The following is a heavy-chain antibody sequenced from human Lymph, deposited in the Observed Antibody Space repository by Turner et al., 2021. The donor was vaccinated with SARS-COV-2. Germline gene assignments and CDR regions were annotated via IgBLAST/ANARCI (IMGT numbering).Heavy chain of an antibody. CDR1: GFTFRSYG. Sequence: QVQLVESGGGVVQPGRSLRLSCAASGFTFRSYGMHWVRQATGKGLGWVAVISYDGSNKYYADSVKGRFTISRDNSKNTLFLQKNSLRAEDTAVYYCAKMGGVYCSGGNCYSGRLDYWGQGTLVTVSS. V-gene: IGHV3-30*18. CDR3: AKMGGVYCSGGNCYSGRLDY. J-gene: IGHJ4*02. CDR2: ISYDGSNK. D-gene: IGHD2-15*01.